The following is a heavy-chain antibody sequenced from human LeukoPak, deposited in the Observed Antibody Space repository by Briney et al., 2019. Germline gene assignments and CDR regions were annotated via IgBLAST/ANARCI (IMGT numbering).Heavy chain of an antibody. CDR2: ISNDGGGT. D-gene: IGHD3-22*01. V-gene: IGHV3-23*01. Sequence: GGSLRLSCTTSGFTFRSYWMSWLRQAPGKGLEWVSAISNDGGGTTYADFVKGRFSVSRDNSKNTLFLQMNSLRAEDTALYYCAKGSSGYFFDLWGQGTLVTVSS. CDR3: AKGSSGYFFDL. J-gene: IGHJ4*02. CDR1: GFTFRSYW.